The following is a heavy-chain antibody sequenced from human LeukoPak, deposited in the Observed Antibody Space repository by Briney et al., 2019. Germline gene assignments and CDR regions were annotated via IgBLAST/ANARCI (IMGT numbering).Heavy chain of an antibody. Sequence: ASVKVSCKASGYTFTSYDINWVRQATGQGLEWMGWMNPNSGNTGYAQKFQGRVTMTRNTSISTAYMELSSLRSEDTAVYYCARNGEYSGYDFYDYWGQGTLVTVSS. CDR3: ARNGEYSGYDFYDY. CDR2: MNPNSGNT. J-gene: IGHJ4*02. CDR1: GYTFTSYD. V-gene: IGHV1-8*01. D-gene: IGHD5-12*01.